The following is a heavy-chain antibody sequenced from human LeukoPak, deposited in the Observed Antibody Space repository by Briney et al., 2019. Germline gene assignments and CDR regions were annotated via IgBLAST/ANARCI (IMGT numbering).Heavy chain of an antibody. Sequence: SETLSLTCTVSGGSISSYYWSWIRQPPGKGLEWIGYIYYSGSTNYNPSLKSRVTISVDTSKNQFSLKLSSVTAADTAVYYCAREAITYYYDSSGYFLDYWGQGTLVTVSS. D-gene: IGHD3-22*01. CDR2: IYYSGST. J-gene: IGHJ4*02. CDR1: GGSISSYY. CDR3: AREAITYYYDSSGYFLDY. V-gene: IGHV4-59*12.